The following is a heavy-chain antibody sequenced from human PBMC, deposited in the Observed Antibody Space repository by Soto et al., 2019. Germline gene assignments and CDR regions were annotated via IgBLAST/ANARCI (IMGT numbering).Heavy chain of an antibody. CDR3: ARDLWGYCGTDCYPLDV. V-gene: IGHV4-59*01. D-gene: IGHD2-21*02. J-gene: IGHJ6*02. CDR2: MYNTGST. Sequence: SETLSLTFTVSGGSISRYYWSWIRQPPGKGLEWIGYMYNTGSTVYNPSFKSRVTISVDTSKNQFSLKLNSVTAADTAVYYCARDLWGYCGTDCYPLDVWGQGTTVTVSS. CDR1: GGSISRYY.